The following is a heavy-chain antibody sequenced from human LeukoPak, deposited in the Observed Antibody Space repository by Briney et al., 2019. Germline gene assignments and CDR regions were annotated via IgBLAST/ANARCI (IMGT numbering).Heavy chain of an antibody. V-gene: IGHV3-30-3*01. CDR3: ARDRLVHNWFDP. J-gene: IGHJ5*02. CDR1: GFTFSSYA. D-gene: IGHD6-19*01. Sequence: GGSLRLSCAASGFTFSSYAMHWVRQAPGKGLEWVAVISYDGGNKYYADSVKGRFTISRDNSKNTLYLQMNSLRAEDTAVYYCARDRLVHNWFDPWGQGTLVTVSS. CDR2: ISYDGGNK.